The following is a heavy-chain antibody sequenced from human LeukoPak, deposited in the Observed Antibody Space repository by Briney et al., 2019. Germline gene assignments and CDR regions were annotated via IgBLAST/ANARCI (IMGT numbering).Heavy chain of an antibody. V-gene: IGHV2-5*01. CDR3: AHYGDYRFLYYFDY. D-gene: IGHD4-11*01. CDR2: IYWNADN. CDR1: GFSLTTSGVG. Sequence: SGPTLVNPTQTLTLTCTFSGFSLTTSGVGVGWIRQPPGRALEWLALIYWNADNRYSPSLKSRLTITKDTSKNQVLLTMANMGPEDTATYYCAHYGDYRFLYYFDYWGQGTLVTVSS. J-gene: IGHJ4*02.